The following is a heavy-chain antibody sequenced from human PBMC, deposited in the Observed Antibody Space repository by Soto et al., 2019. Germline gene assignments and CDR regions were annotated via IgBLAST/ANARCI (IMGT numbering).Heavy chain of an antibody. Sequence: QVQFVQSGAEVKRPGASVKVSCKASGYTFLNYDVAWVRRAPGQGLEWLGWISISKGKTYYEQRLQGRVTMTTDTATTTAYMEVTSLRSDDTAVYFCGRKGYIGNFGLDVWGQGTTVTVAS. J-gene: IGHJ6*02. CDR2: ISISKGKT. D-gene: IGHD5-12*01. CDR1: GYTFLNYD. CDR3: GRKGYIGNFGLDV. V-gene: IGHV1-18*01.